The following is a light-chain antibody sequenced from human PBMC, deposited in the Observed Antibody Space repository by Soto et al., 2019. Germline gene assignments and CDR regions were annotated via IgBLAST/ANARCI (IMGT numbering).Light chain of an antibody. J-gene: IGKJ4*01. Sequence: DIPMTQSPSSLSASVGDRVTISCRATQNIANFLNWYQQKPGKAPKLLIHTASSFQTGASTRFTGSGSGTDFNLTINSLHPEDFATYYCQQSYSTPQTFGGGTRVEIK. CDR2: TAS. CDR3: QQSYSTPQT. V-gene: IGKV1-39*01. CDR1: QNIANF.